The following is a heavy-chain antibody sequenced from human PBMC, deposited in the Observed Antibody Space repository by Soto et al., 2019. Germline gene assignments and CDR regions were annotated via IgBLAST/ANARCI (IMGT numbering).Heavy chain of an antibody. CDR3: ARDGADYGDYLLGEDYYYYYMDV. Sequence: ASVKVSCKASGYTFTSYAMHWVRQAPGQRLEWMGWINAGNGNTKYSQKFQGRVTITRDTSASTAYMEVSSLRSEDTAVYYCARDGADYGDYLLGEDYYYYYMDVWGKGTTVTVSS. D-gene: IGHD4-17*01. CDR2: INAGNGNT. CDR1: GYTFTSYA. J-gene: IGHJ6*03. V-gene: IGHV1-3*01.